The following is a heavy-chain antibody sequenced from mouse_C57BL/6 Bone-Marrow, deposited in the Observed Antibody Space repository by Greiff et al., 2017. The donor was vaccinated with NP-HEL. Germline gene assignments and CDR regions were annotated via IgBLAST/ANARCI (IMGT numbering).Heavy chain of an antibody. CDR3: ARQYYGSSPHWYFDV. J-gene: IGHJ1*03. D-gene: IGHD1-1*01. CDR2: ISSGGSYT. V-gene: IGHV5-6*01. CDR1: GFTFSSYG. Sequence: EVQLVESGGDLVKPGGSLKLSCAASGFTFSSYGMSWVRQTPDKRLEWVATISSGGSYTYYPDSVKGRFTISRDNAKNTLYLQMSSLKSEDTAMYYCARQYYGSSPHWYFDVWGTGTTVTVSS.